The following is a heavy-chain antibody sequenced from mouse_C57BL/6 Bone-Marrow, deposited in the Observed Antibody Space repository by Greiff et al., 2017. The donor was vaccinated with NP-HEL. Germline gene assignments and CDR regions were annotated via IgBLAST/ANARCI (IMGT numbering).Heavy chain of an antibody. CDR3: TSMGFY. J-gene: IGHJ3*01. CDR2: IDPETGGT. V-gene: IGHV1-15*01. Sequence: QVQLQQSGAELVRPGASVTLSCKASGYTFTDYEMHWVKQTPVHGLEWIGAIDPETGGTAYNQKFKGQAILTADKSSSTAYMELRSLTSEDSAVYYCTSMGFYWGQGTLVTVSA. D-gene: IGHD1-1*02. CDR1: GYTFTDYE.